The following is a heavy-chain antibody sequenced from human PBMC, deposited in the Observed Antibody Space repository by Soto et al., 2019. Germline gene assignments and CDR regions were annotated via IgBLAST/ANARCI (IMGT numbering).Heavy chain of an antibody. CDR1: GYSFTRYW. V-gene: IGHV5-10-1*01. J-gene: IGHJ6*02. D-gene: IGHD2-2*01. CDR2: IDPSDSYT. CDR3: ASRIVQGYYYYGMDV. Sequence: ESLKISCKGSGYSFTRYWISWVRQMPGKGLEWMGRIDPSDSYTNYSPSFQGHVTISADKSISTAYLQWSSLKASDTAMYYCASRIVQGYYYYGMDVWGQGTTVTVSS.